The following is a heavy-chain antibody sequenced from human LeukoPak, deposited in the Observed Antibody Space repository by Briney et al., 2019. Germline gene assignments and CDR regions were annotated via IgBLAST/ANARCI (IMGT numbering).Heavy chain of an antibody. CDR2: INPNSGGT. D-gene: IGHD2-15*01. V-gene: IGHV1-2*02. J-gene: IGHJ4*02. Sequence: ASVKVSCKASGYTFTGYYMHWVRQAPGQGLEWMGWINPNSGGTNYDQKFQGRVTMTRDTSISTAYMELSRLRSDDTAVYYCARGDIVVVVAANPADYWGQGTLVTVSS. CDR1: GYTFTGYY. CDR3: ARGDIVVVVAANPADY.